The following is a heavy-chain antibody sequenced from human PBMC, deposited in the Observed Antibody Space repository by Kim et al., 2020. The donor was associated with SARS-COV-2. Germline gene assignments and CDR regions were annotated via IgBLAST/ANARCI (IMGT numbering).Heavy chain of an antibody. D-gene: IGHD3-10*01. CDR2: IYPGDSDT. J-gene: IGHJ3*02. Sequence: GESLKISCKGSGYSFTSYWIGWVRQMPGKGLEWMGIIYPGDSDTRYSPSFQGQVTISADKSISTAYLQWSSLKASDTAMYYCARGAGSGSYNDAFDIWGQGTMGTLSS. CDR3: ARGAGSGSYNDAFDI. CDR1: GYSFTSYW. V-gene: IGHV5-51*01.